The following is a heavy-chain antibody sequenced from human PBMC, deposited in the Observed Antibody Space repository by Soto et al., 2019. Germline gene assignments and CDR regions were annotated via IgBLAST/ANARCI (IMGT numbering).Heavy chain of an antibody. CDR3: AREQQFLSSRGQFDY. CDR1: GYTFTSYA. J-gene: IGHJ4*02. Sequence: GASVKVSCKASGYTFTSYAMHWVRQAPGQRLEWMGWINVGNGNTKYLQKFQGRAIITRDTSASTAYMELSSLRSEDTAVYYCAREQQFLSSRGQFDYWGQGTLVTVSS. CDR2: INVGNGNT. D-gene: IGHD2-2*01. V-gene: IGHV1-3*01.